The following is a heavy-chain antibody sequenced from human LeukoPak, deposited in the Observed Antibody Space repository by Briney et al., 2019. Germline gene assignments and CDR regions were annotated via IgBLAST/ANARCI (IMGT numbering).Heavy chain of an antibody. CDR3: ARDRRYYYYMDV. Sequence: PGGSLRLSCAASGFTVSSNYMSWVRQAPGKGLEWVSVIYSGGSTYYADSVKGRFTISRDNSKSTLYIQMNSLRAEDTAVYYCARDRRYYYYMDVWGKGTTVTVSS. V-gene: IGHV3-53*01. J-gene: IGHJ6*03. CDR2: IYSGGST. CDR1: GFTVSSNY.